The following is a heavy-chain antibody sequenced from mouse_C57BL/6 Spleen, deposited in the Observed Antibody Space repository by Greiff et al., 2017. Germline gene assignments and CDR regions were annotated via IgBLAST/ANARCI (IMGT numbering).Heavy chain of an antibody. V-gene: IGHV1-50*01. CDR1: GYTFTSYW. J-gene: IGHJ4*01. CDR2: IDPSDSYT. D-gene: IGHD1-1*01. CDR3: ARRGSSYAMDY. Sequence: QVQLQQPGAELVKPGASVKLSCKASGYTFTSYWMQWVKQRPGQGLEWIGEIDPSDSYTNYNQKFKGKATLTVDTSSSTAYMQRSSLTSEDSAVYYCARRGSSYAMDYWGQGTSVTVSS.